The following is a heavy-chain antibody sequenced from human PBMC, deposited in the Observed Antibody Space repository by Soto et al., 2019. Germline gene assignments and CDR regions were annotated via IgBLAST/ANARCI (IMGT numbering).Heavy chain of an antibody. CDR2: IYYSGST. D-gene: IGHD3-22*01. CDR1: GGSISSGGYY. Sequence: PSETLSFTCTVSGGSISSGGYYWSWIRQHPGKGLEWIGYIYYSGSTYYNPSLKSRVTISVDTSKNQFSLKLSSVTAADTAVYYCARVPYYYDSSGYQYYFDYWGQGTLVTVSS. J-gene: IGHJ4*02. V-gene: IGHV4-31*03. CDR3: ARVPYYYDSSGYQYYFDY.